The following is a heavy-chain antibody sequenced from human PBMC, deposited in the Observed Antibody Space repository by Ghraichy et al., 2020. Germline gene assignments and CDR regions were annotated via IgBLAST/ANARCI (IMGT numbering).Heavy chain of an antibody. J-gene: IGHJ4*02. CDR2: IKSKTDGGTT. CDR3: TTRSDPPTY. D-gene: IGHD2-15*01. V-gene: IGHV3-15*01. Sequence: GEPLNISCAASGFTFSNAWMSWVRQAPGKGLEWVGRIKSKTDGGTTDFAAPVRGRFTISRDDSKNTLYLQMYSLKTEDTAVYYCTTRSDPPTYWGQGTLVTVSS. CDR1: GFTFSNAW.